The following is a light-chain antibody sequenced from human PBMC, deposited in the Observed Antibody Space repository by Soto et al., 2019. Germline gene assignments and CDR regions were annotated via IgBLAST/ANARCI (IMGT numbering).Light chain of an antibody. CDR3: QQYGGSPPGT. J-gene: IGKJ1*01. CDR2: GTS. Sequence: EIVLTQSPGTLSLSPGQRATLSCRASRSVTSSSLAWYQQRPGQAPRLLLYGTSNRASGISDRFSGSGSGTDFTLTIARLEPEDFAVYYCQQYGGSPPGTFGQGTTVEIK. CDR1: RSVTSSS. V-gene: IGKV3-20*01.